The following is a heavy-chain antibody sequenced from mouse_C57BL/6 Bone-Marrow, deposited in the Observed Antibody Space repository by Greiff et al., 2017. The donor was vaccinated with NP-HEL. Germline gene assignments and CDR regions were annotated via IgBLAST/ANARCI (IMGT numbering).Heavy chain of an antibody. CDR2: ISSGGSYT. Sequence: EVKLVESGGDLVKPGGSLKLSCAASGFTFSSYGMSWVRQTPDKRLEWVATISSGGSYTYYPDSVKGRFTISRDNAKNTLYLQMSSLKSADTAMYYCARQGPWFAYWGQGTLVTVSA. J-gene: IGHJ3*01. V-gene: IGHV5-6*02. CDR1: GFTFSSYG. CDR3: ARQGPWFAY.